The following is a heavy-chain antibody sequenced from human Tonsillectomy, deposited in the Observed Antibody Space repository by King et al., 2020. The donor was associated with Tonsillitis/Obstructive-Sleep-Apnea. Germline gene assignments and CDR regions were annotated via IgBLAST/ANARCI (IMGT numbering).Heavy chain of an antibody. D-gene: IGHD2-21*02. V-gene: IGHV1-46*01. CDR3: ARDRGVTTFFDF. J-gene: IGHJ4*02. CDR2: INPSGGSP. CDR1: GYTFTNYY. Sequence: QLVQSGAEVKKPGASVKVSCKASGYTFTNYYMHWVRQAPGQGLEWMGIINPSGGSPSYAQNFQGRVTMTRATSTSTVYMELSSLRSADTAVYYCARDRGVTTFFDFWGQGTLVTVSS.